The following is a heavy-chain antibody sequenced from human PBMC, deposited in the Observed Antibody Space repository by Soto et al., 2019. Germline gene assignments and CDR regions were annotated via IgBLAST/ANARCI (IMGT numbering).Heavy chain of an antibody. V-gene: IGHV3-21*01. J-gene: IGHJ3*02. Sequence: GGSLRLSCAASGFTFSSYSMNWVRQAPGKGLEWVSSISSSSSYIYYADSVKGRFTISRDNAKNSLYLQMNSLRAEDTAVYYCARTRCTNGVCSYAFDIWGQGTMVTGSS. CDR2: ISSSSSYI. CDR3: ARTRCTNGVCSYAFDI. CDR1: GFTFSSYS. D-gene: IGHD2-8*01.